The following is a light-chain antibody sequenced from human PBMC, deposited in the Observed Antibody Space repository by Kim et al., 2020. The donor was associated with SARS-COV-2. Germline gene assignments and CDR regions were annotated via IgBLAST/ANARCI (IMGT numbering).Light chain of an antibody. Sequence: EIVLTQSPSTLSLSPGEGATLSCRASQSVRSNYVAWYQQRPGQAPRPLIYGASRRATDVPDRFSGSGSGTDFTLTISRLEPDDFGVYYCQQGGSAPDTFGQGTKLEI. CDR1: QSVRSNY. J-gene: IGKJ2*01. CDR2: GAS. V-gene: IGKV3-20*01. CDR3: QQGGSAPDT.